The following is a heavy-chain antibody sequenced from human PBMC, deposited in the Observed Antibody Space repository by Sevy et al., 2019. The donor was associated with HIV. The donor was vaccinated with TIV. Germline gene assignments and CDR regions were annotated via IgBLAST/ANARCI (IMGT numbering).Heavy chain of an antibody. D-gene: IGHD1-26*01. Sequence: ASVKVSCKASGYSFASYGISWVRQAPGQGLEWMGWVTPYNGNKKYAEKLQGRVSKTTDTSTRTGYMELRSLGSDDTAVYYCARCLGGLRPWEYNWFDPWGQGTLVTVSS. CDR3: ARCLGGLRPWEYNWFDP. V-gene: IGHV1-18*01. J-gene: IGHJ5*02. CDR1: GYSFASYG. CDR2: VTPYNGNK.